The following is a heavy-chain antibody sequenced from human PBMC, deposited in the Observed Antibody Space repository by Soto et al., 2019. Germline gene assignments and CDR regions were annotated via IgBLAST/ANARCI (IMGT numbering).Heavy chain of an antibody. D-gene: IGHD4-17*01. CDR1: GGSISTGGYY. CDR3: ARGLSVTLFDN. J-gene: IGHJ4*02. Sequence: QVQLQESGPGLVKPSQTLSLTCTVSGGSISTGGYYWTWIRQHPGKGLEWIGYIYYSGSTYYNPSLKSRVTISVDTSKNQFSLKLSSVTASDTAVYYCARGLSVTLFDNWGQGTLVTVSS. CDR2: IYYSGST. V-gene: IGHV4-31*03.